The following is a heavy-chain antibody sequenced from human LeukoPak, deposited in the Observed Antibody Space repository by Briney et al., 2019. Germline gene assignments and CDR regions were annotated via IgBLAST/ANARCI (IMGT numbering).Heavy chain of an antibody. CDR1: GFTFSSYS. CDR3: ARSNYDILTGYYKAYYYYYMDV. D-gene: IGHD3-9*01. Sequence: HLGGSLRLSCAASGFTFSSYSMNWVRQAPGKGLEWVSYISSSSSTIYYADSVKGRFTISRDNAKNSLYLQMNSLRAEDTAVYYCARSNYDILTGYYKAYYYYYMDVWGKGTTVTVSS. CDR2: ISSSSSTI. J-gene: IGHJ6*03. V-gene: IGHV3-48*04.